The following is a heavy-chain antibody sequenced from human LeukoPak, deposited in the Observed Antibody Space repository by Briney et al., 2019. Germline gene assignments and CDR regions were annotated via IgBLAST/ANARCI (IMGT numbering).Heavy chain of an antibody. D-gene: IGHD3-9*01. CDR1: GGSISSSSYY. CDR2: IYNRGTN. CDR3: ARVGGIYDILTGYKYNWFDP. J-gene: IGHJ5*02. V-gene: IGHV4-39*07. Sequence: SETLSLTCTVSGGSISSSSYYWGWIRQPPGKGLEWIGSIYNRGTNHYNPSLKSRVTISVDTSKNQFSLKLSSVTAADTAVYYCARVGGIYDILTGYKYNWFDPWGQGTLVTVSS.